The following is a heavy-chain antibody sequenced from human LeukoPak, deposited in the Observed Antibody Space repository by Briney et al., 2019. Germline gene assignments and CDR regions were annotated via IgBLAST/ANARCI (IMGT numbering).Heavy chain of an antibody. CDR3: VRSSVWFDY. D-gene: IGHD6-19*01. V-gene: IGHV3-64*01. CDR2: ISSNGGST. Sequence: GGSLRLSCAASGFTFSSYAMHWVRQAPGKGLEHVSAISSNGGSTYYANSVKGRFTISRDNSKNTLYLQMGSPRAEDMAVYYCVRSSVWFDYWGQGTLVTVSS. J-gene: IGHJ4*02. CDR1: GFTFSSYA.